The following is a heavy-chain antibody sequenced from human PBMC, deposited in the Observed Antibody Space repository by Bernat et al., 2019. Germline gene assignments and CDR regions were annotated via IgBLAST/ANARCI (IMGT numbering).Heavy chain of an antibody. CDR1: GFTFSSYG. CDR3: ARDTARRGIAAAGIVLIY. V-gene: IGHV3-30*19. J-gene: IGHJ4*02. D-gene: IGHD6-13*01. Sequence: QVQLVESGGGVVQPGRSLRLSCAASGFTFSSYGMHWVRQAPGKGLEWVAVISYDGSNKYYADSVKGRFTISRDNSKNTLYLQMNSLRAEDTAVYYCARDTARRGIAAAGIVLIYWGQGTLVTVSS. CDR2: ISYDGSNK.